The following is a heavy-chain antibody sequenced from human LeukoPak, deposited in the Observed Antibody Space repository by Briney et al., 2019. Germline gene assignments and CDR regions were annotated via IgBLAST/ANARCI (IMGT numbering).Heavy chain of an antibody. V-gene: IGHV1-18*01. CDR2: ISAYNGNT. J-gene: IGHJ4*02. CDR3: AREPGVGGSSGWSDY. D-gene: IGHD6-19*01. Sequence: ASVKVSCKASGYTFTSYGISWVRQAPGQGLEWMGWISAYNGNTNYAQKLQGRVTMTTDTSTSTAYMELRSLRSDDTAVYYCAREPGVGGSSGWSDYWGQGTLVTVSS. CDR1: GYTFTSYG.